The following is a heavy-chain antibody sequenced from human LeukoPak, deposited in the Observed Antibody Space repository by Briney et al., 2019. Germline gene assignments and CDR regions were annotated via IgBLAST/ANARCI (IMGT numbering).Heavy chain of an antibody. CDR2: INPNSGGT. D-gene: IGHD1-26*01. J-gene: IGHJ4*02. CDR1: GYTFTGYY. CDR3: AREVSGSYQTFDY. V-gene: IGHV1-2*02. Sequence: GASVKVSCKASGYTFTGYYMHWVRQAPGQGLEWMGWINPNSGGTNYAQKFQGRVTMTRDTSTSTAYMELRSLRSDDTAVYYCAREVSGSYQTFDYWGQGTLVTVSS.